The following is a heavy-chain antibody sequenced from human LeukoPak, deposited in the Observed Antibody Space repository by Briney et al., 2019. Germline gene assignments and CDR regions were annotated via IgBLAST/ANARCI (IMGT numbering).Heavy chain of an antibody. V-gene: IGHV3-15*01. J-gene: IGHJ6*02. D-gene: IGHD3-10*01. Sequence: GSLRLSCAASGFTFSNAWMSWVRQAPGKGLEWVGRIKSKTDGGTTDYAAPVKGRFTISRDDSKNTLYLQMNSLKTEDTAVYYCTTARLYGSGSYYYYGMDVWGQGTTVTVSS. CDR2: IKSKTDGGTT. CDR3: TTARLYGSGSYYYYGMDV. CDR1: GFTFSNAW.